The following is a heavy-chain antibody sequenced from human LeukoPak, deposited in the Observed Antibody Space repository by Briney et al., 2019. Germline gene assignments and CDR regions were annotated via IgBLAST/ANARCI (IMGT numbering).Heavy chain of an antibody. Sequence: GGSLRLSCAASGFTFRSYGMHWVRQAPGQGLEWVSFISFDGNNKYYSDSVKGRFTISRDSSKDTMYLQMDSVRPEDTAIYYCAKGAGFQPAQKWAAYYYYMDVWGRGTTVTVSS. CDR3: AKGAGFQPAQKWAAYYYYMDV. CDR1: GFTFRSYG. V-gene: IGHV3-30*02. J-gene: IGHJ6*03. CDR2: ISFDGNNK. D-gene: IGHD1-26*01.